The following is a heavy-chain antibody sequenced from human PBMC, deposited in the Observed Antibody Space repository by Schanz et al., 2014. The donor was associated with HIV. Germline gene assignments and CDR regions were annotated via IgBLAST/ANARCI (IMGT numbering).Heavy chain of an antibody. CDR3: ARTPYYFDY. V-gene: IGHV4-34*01. CDR1: GGSFSVYS. Sequence: QVQLQQWGAGLLKPSETLSLTCAVYGGSFSVYSWSWIRQPPGKGLQWIGEINHSGSTNYNPSLKSRVTKYEDTSKNQFSLRLNSGTAADTAVYYCARTPYYFDYWGQGTLVTVSS. CDR2: INHSGST. J-gene: IGHJ4*02.